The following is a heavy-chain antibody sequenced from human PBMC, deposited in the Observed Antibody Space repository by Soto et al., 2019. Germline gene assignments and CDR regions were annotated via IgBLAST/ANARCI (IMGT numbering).Heavy chain of an antibody. CDR3: ARDSHYGSGFYAMDV. Sequence: SETLSLTCAVSGVSISSTNWWTWVRQPPGKGLEWIGEIYHSGSTNYNPSLKSRVTISVDKSKNQFSLKLSSVTAADTAVYYCARDSHYGSGFYAMDVWGQGTTVTVSS. J-gene: IGHJ6*02. V-gene: IGHV4-4*02. D-gene: IGHD3-10*01. CDR2: IYHSGST. CDR1: GVSISSTNW.